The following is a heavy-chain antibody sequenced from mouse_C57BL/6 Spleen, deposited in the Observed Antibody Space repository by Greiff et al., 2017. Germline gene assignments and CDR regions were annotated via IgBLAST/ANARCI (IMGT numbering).Heavy chain of an antibody. J-gene: IGHJ2*01. CDR1: GFTFSDAW. Sequence: EVNVVESGGGLVQPGGSMKLSCAASGFTFSDAWMDWVRQSPGKGLEWVAEIRNKANNHATYYAESVKGRFTISRDDSKSSVYLQMNSLRAEDTGIYYCTRHYDYDQYDLDYWGQGTTLTVSS. CDR3: TRHYDYDQYDLDY. D-gene: IGHD2-4*01. CDR2: IRNKANNHAT. V-gene: IGHV6-6*01.